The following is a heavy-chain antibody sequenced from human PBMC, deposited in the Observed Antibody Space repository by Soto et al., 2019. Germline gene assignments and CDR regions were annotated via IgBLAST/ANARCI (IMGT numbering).Heavy chain of an antibody. J-gene: IGHJ4*02. CDR1: GVTFSTDV. V-gene: IGHV3-30*18. CDR2: ISYDGSKK. Sequence: SVVSLRLSCSASGVTFSTDVIHWVRQAPVKGLEWVAVISYDGSKKDYADSVKGRFTISRDNSKYTLYLQTNSLRAEDTAVYYCAKDRLAFLDWGPRFAFRGQRTLVPVSS. D-gene: IGHD3-3*01. CDR3: AKDRLAFLDWGPRFAF.